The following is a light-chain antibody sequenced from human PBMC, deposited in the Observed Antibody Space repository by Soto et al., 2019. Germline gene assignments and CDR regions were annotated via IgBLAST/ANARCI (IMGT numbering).Light chain of an antibody. CDR1: QTVTSGY. V-gene: IGKV3-20*01. CDR2: GVS. CDR3: QQYDSSSKT. J-gene: IGKJ1*01. Sequence: DIELTQSPDTLSLSLGERATLSCRASQTVTSGYLAWHQQKPGQAPRLIMYGVSIGATGVPDRFSGSGSGTDFTLTISSLQPEDFAVYYCQQYDSSSKTFGQGTRVEFK.